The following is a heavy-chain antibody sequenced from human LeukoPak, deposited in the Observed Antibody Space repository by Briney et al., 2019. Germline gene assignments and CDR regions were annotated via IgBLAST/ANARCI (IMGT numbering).Heavy chain of an antibody. J-gene: IGHJ4*02. Sequence: GGSLRLSCEGSGFLFKKSCMGWVRQSPAKGLEWIGRIRSEADGGTVEYAAVVKGRFTISRFDSEKTLYLEMNNLKPEDTAVYYCTTNPEGSHPPQYWPRGTLVTVSS. CDR3: TTNPEGSHPPQY. CDR1: GFLFKKSC. V-gene: IGHV3-15*01. CDR2: IRSEADGGTV.